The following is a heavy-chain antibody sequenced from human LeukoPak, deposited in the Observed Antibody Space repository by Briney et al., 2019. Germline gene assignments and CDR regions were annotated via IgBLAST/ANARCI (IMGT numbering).Heavy chain of an antibody. J-gene: IGHJ5*02. Sequence: SETLSLTCTVSGGSISSSSYYWGWIRQPPGKGLEWIGSIYYSGSTYYNPSLKSRVTISVDTSKNQFSLKLSSVTAADTAVYYCARRGVVPAAMGWFDPWGHGSLVTVSS. D-gene: IGHD2-2*01. CDR1: GGSISSSSYY. CDR3: ARRGVVPAAMGWFDP. V-gene: IGHV4-39*01. CDR2: IYYSGST.